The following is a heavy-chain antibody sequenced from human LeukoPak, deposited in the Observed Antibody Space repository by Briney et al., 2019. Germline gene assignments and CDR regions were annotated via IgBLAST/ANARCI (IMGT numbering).Heavy chain of an antibody. J-gene: IGHJ4*02. CDR2: ISGSGGST. Sequence: PGGTLRLSCAASGFTFSSYGMSWVRQAPGKGLEWVSAISGSGGSTYYADSVKGRFTISRDNSKNTLYLQMNSLRAEDTAVYYCVTMTTPTRGPYFTNLGYWGQGTLVTVSS. D-gene: IGHD4-17*01. CDR1: GFTFSSYG. V-gene: IGHV3-23*01. CDR3: VTMTTPTRGPYFTNLGY.